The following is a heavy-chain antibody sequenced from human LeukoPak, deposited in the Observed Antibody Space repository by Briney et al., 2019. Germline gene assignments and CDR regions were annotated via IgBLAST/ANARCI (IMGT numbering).Heavy chain of an antibody. CDR2: IRYDGSNK. Sequence: GGSLRLSCAASGFAFSSYGMHWVRQAPGKGLEWVAFIRYDGSNKYYADSVKGRFTISRDNSKNTLYLQMNSLRAEDTAVYYCAKNYYDSSGYLDYWGQGTLVTVSS. D-gene: IGHD3-22*01. CDR3: AKNYYDSSGYLDY. J-gene: IGHJ4*02. CDR1: GFAFSSYG. V-gene: IGHV3-30*02.